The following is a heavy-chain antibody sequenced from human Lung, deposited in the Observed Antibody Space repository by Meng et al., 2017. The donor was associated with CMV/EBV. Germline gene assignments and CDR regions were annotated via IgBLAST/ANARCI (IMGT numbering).Heavy chain of an antibody. Sequence: QVQLVESXXGXVQPGXXLXXXXXXSGFTFSSYCMHWVRQAPGKGLEWVAFIRYDGSNKYYADSVKGRFTISRDNSKNTLYLQMNSLRAEDTAVYYCAKVPGYGDYAAYFDYWGQGTMVTVSS. V-gene: IGHV3-30*02. CDR3: AKVPGYGDYAAYFDY. D-gene: IGHD4-17*01. CDR1: GFTFSSYC. J-gene: IGHJ4*02. CDR2: IRYDGSNK.